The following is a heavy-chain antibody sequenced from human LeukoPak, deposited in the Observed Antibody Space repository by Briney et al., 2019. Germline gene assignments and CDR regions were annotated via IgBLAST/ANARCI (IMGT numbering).Heavy chain of an antibody. D-gene: IGHD2-15*01. CDR3: ARHIKWGLGFCSGGTCYSDF. V-gene: IGHV4-31*03. CDR1: GGSISSGAYY. CDR2: IYYSGST. J-gene: IGHJ4*02. Sequence: PSETLSLTCTVSGGSISSGAYYWSWIRHHPGKALEWIGYIYYSGSTYYNPSLKSRITTSVDTSNNQFSLKLTSVTAADTAVYYCARHIKWGLGFCSGGTCYSDFWGPGTLVTVS.